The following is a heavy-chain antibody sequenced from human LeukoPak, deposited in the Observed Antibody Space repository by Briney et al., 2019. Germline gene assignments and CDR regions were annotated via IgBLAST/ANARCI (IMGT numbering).Heavy chain of an antibody. J-gene: IGHJ6*03. CDR2: FSSSGTT. CDR1: GDSISYFY. CDR3: ARDTMVRGVITPMDV. D-gene: IGHD3-10*01. Sequence: PSETLSLTCSVSGDSISYFYWSWIRQAAGKGLEWIGRFSSSGTTDYNASLKSRVTMSVDTSKNQFSLKLSSVTAADTAVYYCARDTMVRGVITPMDVWGKGTTVTISS. V-gene: IGHV4-4*07.